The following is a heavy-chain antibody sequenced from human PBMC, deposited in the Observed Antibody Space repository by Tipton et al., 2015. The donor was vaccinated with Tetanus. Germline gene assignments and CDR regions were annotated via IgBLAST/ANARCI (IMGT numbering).Heavy chain of an antibody. Sequence: CAASGFTFSSYAMSWVRQAPGKGLEWVSAISGSGGSTYYADSVKGRFTISRDNSKNTLYLQMNSLRAEDTAVYYCAKVTGTSSGEYYFDYWGQGTLVTVSS. CDR2: ISGSGGST. J-gene: IGHJ4*02. CDR1: GFTFSSYA. V-gene: IGHV3-23*01. D-gene: IGHD1-7*01. CDR3: AKVTGTSSGEYYFDY.